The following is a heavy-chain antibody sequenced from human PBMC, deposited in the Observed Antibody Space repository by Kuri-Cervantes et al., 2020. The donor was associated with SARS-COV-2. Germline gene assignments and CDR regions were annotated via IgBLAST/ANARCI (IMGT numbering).Heavy chain of an antibody. J-gene: IGHJ4*02. Sequence: GGSLRLSCAVSGFSFSTYYMIWVRQAPGKGLEWVSSISSGGTYTHYAGSVKGRFTISRDNSKNTLYLQMNSLRAEDTAVYYCARAAGPNDYWGQGTLVTVSS. CDR1: GFSFSTYY. V-gene: IGHV3-21*01. CDR2: ISSGGTYT. CDR3: ARAAGPNDY.